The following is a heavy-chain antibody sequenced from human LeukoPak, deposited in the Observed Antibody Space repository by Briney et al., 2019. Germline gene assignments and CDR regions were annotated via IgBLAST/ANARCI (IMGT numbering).Heavy chain of an antibody. CDR1: GFTFTSYS. J-gene: IGHJ4*02. CDR3: ARGYCSGGNCYSTDY. Sequence: GGSLRLSCAASGFTFTSYSMNWVRQAPGKGLEWVSSISSSSSYIHYADSVKGRFTISRDNAKNSMYLQMSSLRAEDTAVYYCARGYCSGGNCYSTDYWGQGTLVTVSS. V-gene: IGHV3-21*01. CDR2: ISSSSSYI. D-gene: IGHD2-15*01.